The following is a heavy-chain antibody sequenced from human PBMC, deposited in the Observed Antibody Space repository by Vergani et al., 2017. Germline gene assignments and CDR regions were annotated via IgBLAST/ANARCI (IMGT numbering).Heavy chain of an antibody. J-gene: IGHJ4*02. CDR2: ISYDGSNK. CDR3: AKDYSEQPQLIDY. V-gene: IGHV3-30*18. Sequence: QVQLVESGGGVVQPGRSLRLSCAASGFTFSSYGMHWVRQAPGKGLEWVAVISYDGSNKYYADSVKGRFTISRDNSKNTLYLQMNSLRAEDTAVYYCAKDYSEQPQLIDYWGQGTLVTVSS. CDR1: GFTFSSYG. D-gene: IGHD4-11*01.